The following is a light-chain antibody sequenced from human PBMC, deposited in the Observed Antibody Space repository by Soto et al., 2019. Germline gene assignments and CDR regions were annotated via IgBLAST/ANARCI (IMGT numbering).Light chain of an antibody. Sequence: IQLTQSPSSLSASVGERVTITCRASQGISTFLAWYQQKGGKAPKLXIYAASTLHSGVPSRFSGSGSGTDFTLTISSLQSEDFATYYCQQLNTCPITFGQGTRLEIK. CDR1: QGISTF. J-gene: IGKJ5*01. V-gene: IGKV1-9*01. CDR2: AAS. CDR3: QQLNTCPIT.